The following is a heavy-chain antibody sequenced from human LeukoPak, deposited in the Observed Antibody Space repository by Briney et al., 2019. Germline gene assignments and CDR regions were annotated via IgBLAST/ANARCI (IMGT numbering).Heavy chain of an antibody. CDR2: ISGSGGST. CDR1: GFTFSSYA. V-gene: IGHV3-23*01. Sequence: GGSLRLSCAASGFTFSSYAMSWVRQAPGKGLEWVSAISGSGGSTHYADSVKGRFTISRDNSKNMLYLQVNSLRAEDTAVYYCARARSIAAAGFPAESFQHWGQGTLVTVSS. CDR3: ARARSIAAAGFPAESFQH. D-gene: IGHD6-13*01. J-gene: IGHJ1*01.